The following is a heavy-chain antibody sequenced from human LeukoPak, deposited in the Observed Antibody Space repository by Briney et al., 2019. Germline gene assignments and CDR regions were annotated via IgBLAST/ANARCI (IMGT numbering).Heavy chain of an antibody. Sequence: GGSLILSCAASGFTFSDYYMSWIRQAPGKGLEWVSYISSSSYTNYADSVKGRFTISRDNAKNSLYLQMNSLRAEDTAVYYCARDYSSSWYFPGDYYYYGMDVCGQGTTVTVSS. J-gene: IGHJ6*02. CDR2: ISSSSYT. V-gene: IGHV3-11*05. CDR3: ARDYSSSWYFPGDYYYYGMDV. CDR1: GFTFSDYY. D-gene: IGHD6-13*01.